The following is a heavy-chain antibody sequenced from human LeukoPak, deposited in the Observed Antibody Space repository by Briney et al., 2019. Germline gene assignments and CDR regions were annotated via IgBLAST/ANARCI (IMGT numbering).Heavy chain of an antibody. CDR1: GFTFSTYA. D-gene: IGHD3-22*01. V-gene: IGHV3-48*01. CDR3: ARKDYYDSSLNAFDI. Sequence: GGSLRLSCAASGFTFSTYAMNWVRQAPGRGLEWVSYISSSSSTIYYADSVKGRFTISRDNAKNSLYLQMNSLRAEDTAVYYCARKDYYDSSLNAFDIWGQGTMVTVSS. J-gene: IGHJ3*02. CDR2: ISSSSSTI.